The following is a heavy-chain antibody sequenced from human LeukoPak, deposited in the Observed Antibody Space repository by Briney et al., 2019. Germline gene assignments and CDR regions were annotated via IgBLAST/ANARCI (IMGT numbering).Heavy chain of an antibody. CDR3: ARGQYCSGGSCPPEDY. J-gene: IGHJ4*02. Sequence: PSGTLSLTCIVSGDSIIGYYWSWIRQPPGKGLEWIGYIYYNGTTNYNPSLKSRVTMSVDTSRTQFSLKLSSVTAADTAVYYCARGQYCSGGSCPPEDYWGQGTLVTVSS. V-gene: IGHV4-59*01. D-gene: IGHD2-15*01. CDR1: GDSIIGYY. CDR2: IYYNGTT.